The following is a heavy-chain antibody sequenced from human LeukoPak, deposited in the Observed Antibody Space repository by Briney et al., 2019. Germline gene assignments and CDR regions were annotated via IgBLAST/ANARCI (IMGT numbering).Heavy chain of an antibody. Sequence: GGSLRLSCAASGFTFSSYSMNWVRQAPGKGLEWVSYISSSSSTIYYADSVKGRFTISRDNAKNSLYLQMNSLRAEDTAVYYCARASFNGPDAFDIWGQGTMVTVSS. CDR2: ISSSSSTI. CDR3: ARASFNGPDAFDI. D-gene: IGHD2-8*01. CDR1: GFTFSSYS. V-gene: IGHV3-48*04. J-gene: IGHJ3*02.